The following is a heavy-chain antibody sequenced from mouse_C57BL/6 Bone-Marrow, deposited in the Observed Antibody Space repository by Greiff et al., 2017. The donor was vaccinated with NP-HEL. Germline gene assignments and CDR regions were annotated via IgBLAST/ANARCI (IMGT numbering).Heavy chain of an antibody. J-gene: IGHJ2*01. CDR1: GYTFTSYW. CDR3: AREALYYGSSY. V-gene: IGHV1-55*01. Sequence: QVQLPQPGAELVKPGASVKMSCKASGYTFTSYWITWVKQRPGHGLEWIGDIYPGSGSPNYNEKFKSKATLTVDTSSSTAYMQLSSLTSEDSAVYYCAREALYYGSSYWGQGTTLTVSS. CDR2: IYPGSGSP. D-gene: IGHD1-1*01.